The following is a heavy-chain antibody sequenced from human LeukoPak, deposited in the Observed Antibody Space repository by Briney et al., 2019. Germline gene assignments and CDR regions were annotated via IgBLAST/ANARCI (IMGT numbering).Heavy chain of an antibody. CDR1: GYTLTELS. V-gene: IGHV1-24*01. CDR2: FDPEDGET. D-gene: IGHD2-8*01. CDR3: ATSGLGYCTNGVCYSFDY. Sequence: GASVKVSCKVSGYTLTELSMHWVRQAPGKGLEWMGGFDPEDGETIYAQKFQGRVTMTEDTSTDTAYMELSSLRSEDTAVYYCATSGLGYCTNGVCYSFDYWGQGTLVTVSS. J-gene: IGHJ4*02.